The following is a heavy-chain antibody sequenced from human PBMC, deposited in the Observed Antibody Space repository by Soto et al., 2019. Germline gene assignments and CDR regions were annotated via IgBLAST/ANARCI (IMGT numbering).Heavy chain of an antibody. Sequence: ASVKVSCKASGYTFTSYGISWVRQAPGQGLEWMGWISAYNGNTNYAQKLQGRVTMTTDTSTSTAYMELRSLRSDDTAVYYCARDLEGTYYYGSGSYPPYYYYGMDVWGQGTTVTV. D-gene: IGHD3-10*01. V-gene: IGHV1-18*04. J-gene: IGHJ6*02. CDR2: ISAYNGNT. CDR1: GYTFTSYG. CDR3: ARDLEGTYYYGSGSYPPYYYYGMDV.